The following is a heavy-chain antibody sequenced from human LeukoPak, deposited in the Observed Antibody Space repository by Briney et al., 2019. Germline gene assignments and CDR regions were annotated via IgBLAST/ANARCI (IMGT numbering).Heavy chain of an antibody. Sequence: GGSLRLSCAASGFSFDDYGLTWVRQAPGKGLEWVSGINWNGDSTDYADSVKGRFTISRDNAKNSLYLQMNSLRAEDTAVYYCASQYSSGWYLIDYWGQGTLVTVSS. V-gene: IGHV3-20*04. CDR1: GFSFDDYG. J-gene: IGHJ4*02. CDR2: INWNGDST. CDR3: ASQYSSGWYLIDY. D-gene: IGHD6-19*01.